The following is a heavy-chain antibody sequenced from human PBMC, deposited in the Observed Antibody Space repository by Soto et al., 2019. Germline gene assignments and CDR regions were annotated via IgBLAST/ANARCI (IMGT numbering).Heavy chain of an antibody. V-gene: IGHV4-59*01. Sequence: SETLSLTCTVSGGSISSYYWSWIRQPPGKGLEWIGYIYYSGSTNYNPSLKSRVTISVDTSKNQFSLKLSSVTAADTAVYYCARMFGGGPAVLHEYYYYYYMDVWGKGTTVTVSS. CDR3: ARMFGGGPAVLHEYYYYYYMDV. CDR1: GGSISSYY. J-gene: IGHJ6*03. D-gene: IGHD3-16*01. CDR2: IYYSGST.